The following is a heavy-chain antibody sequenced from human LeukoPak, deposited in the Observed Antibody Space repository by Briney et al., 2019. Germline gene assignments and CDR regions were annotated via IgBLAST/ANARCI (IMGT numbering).Heavy chain of an antibody. V-gene: IGHV1-46*03. Sequence: ASVKVSCKASGYTFTSYYMHWVRQAPGQGLEWMGIINPSGGSTSYAQKFQGRVTMTRDTSTSTVYMELSSLRSEDTAVYYRAFIAARRPFDYWGQGTLVTVSS. CDR2: INPSGGST. D-gene: IGHD6-6*01. J-gene: IGHJ4*02. CDR3: AFIAARRPFDY. CDR1: GYTFTSYY.